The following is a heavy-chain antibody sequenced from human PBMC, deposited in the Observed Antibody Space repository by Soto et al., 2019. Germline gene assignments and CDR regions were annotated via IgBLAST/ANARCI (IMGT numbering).Heavy chain of an antibody. CDR3: ARFSPYWHYFDS. V-gene: IGHV4-59*08. D-gene: IGHD2-8*02. Sequence: SETLSLTCTVSGGSISSYYWSWIRQPPGKGLEWIGYIYYSGSTNYNPSLKSRVTISVDTSKNQFSLKLSSVTAADTAVYYCARFSPYWHYFDSWGLGTLVTVSS. CDR1: GGSISSYY. CDR2: IYYSGST. J-gene: IGHJ4*02.